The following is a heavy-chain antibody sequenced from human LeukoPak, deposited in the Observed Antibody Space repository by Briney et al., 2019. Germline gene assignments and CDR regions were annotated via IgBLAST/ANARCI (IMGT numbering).Heavy chain of an antibody. CDR1: GYTFTSYG. V-gene: IGHV1-18*01. D-gene: IGHD3-22*01. J-gene: IGHJ4*02. CDR3: ARSPDTYYYDSSGYLHDY. Sequence: APVKVSCTASGYTFTSYGISWVRQAPGQGLEWMGWISAYNGNTNYAQKLQGRVTMTTDTSTSTAYMELRSLRSDDTAVYYCARSPDTYYYDSSGYLHDYWGQGTLVTVSS. CDR2: ISAYNGNT.